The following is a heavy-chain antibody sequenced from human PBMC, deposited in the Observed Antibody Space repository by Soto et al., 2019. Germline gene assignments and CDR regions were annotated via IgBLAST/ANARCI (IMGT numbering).Heavy chain of an antibody. CDR2: INHNTNT. D-gene: IGHD4-17*01. CDR1: GGSFSDTY. V-gene: IGHV4-34*01. J-gene: IGHJ4*02. Sequence: SLTCAVYGGSFSDTYWNWFRQPPGKGLEWIGEINHNTNTIYNPSLTSRVTISVDTSKTHFSLKLTSVTAADTAVYYCARLSSYGDYAHWGQGTLVTVSS. CDR3: ARLSSYGDYAH.